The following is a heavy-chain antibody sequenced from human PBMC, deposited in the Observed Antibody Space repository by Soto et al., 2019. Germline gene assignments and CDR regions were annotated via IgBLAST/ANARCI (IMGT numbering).Heavy chain of an antibody. J-gene: IGHJ5*02. Sequence: GGTLRLPCAPAGFTSSSYSMNRFRQAPGKGLEWVSSISSSSSYIYYADSVKGRFTISRDNAKNSLYLQMNSLRAEDTAVYYCARDRERQLWLVSWFDPWGQGTLVTVSS. V-gene: IGHV3-21*01. CDR2: ISSSSSYI. D-gene: IGHD5-18*01. CDR1: GFTSSSYS. CDR3: ARDRERQLWLVSWFDP.